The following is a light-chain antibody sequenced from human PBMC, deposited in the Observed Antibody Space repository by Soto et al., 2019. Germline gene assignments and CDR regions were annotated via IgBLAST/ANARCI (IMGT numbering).Light chain of an antibody. V-gene: IGLV2-23*03. J-gene: IGLJ1*01. Sequence: QSALTQPASVSGSPGQSITISCTGTSSDVGSYNFVSWYQQHPGKAPKLMIYEGSKRPSGVSNRFSGSKSGNTASLTISGLQAEDEADYYCCSYVGSSTFEVFGTGTKLTVL. CDR2: EGS. CDR1: SSDVGSYNF. CDR3: CSYVGSSTFEV.